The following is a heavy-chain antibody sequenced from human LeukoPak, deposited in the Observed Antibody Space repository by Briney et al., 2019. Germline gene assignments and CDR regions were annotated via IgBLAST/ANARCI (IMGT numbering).Heavy chain of an antibody. CDR2: IIPIFGTA. CDR3: ARGGGVPAANSVYYYYYTDV. D-gene: IGHD2-2*01. CDR1: GGTFSSYA. V-gene: IGHV1-69*13. Sequence: SVKVSCKASGGTFSSYAISWVRQAPGQGLEWMGGIIPIFGTANYAQKFQGRVTITADESTSTAYMELSSLRSEDTAVYYGARGGGVPAANSVYYYYYTDVWGKGTTVTVSS. J-gene: IGHJ6*03.